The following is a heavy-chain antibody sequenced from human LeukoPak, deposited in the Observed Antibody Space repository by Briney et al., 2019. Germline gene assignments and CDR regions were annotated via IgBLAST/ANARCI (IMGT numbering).Heavy chain of an antibody. CDR1: GFSLSTSGMC. Sequence: SGPTLVNPTQTLTLTCTFSGFSLSTSGMCVSWIRQPPGKALEWLARIDWDDDKYYSTSLKTRLTISKDTSKNQVVLTMTNMDPVDTATYYCARDARIAVASGLAVGYYYGMDVWGQGTTVTVSS. CDR3: ARDARIAVASGLAVGYYYGMDV. CDR2: IDWDDDK. D-gene: IGHD6-19*01. V-gene: IGHV2-70*11. J-gene: IGHJ6*02.